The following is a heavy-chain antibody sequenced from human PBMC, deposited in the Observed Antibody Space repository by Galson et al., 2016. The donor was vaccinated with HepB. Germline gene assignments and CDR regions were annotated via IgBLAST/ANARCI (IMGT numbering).Heavy chain of an antibody. CDR2: VRSKAFGGTT. CDR1: GFTIGDYA. Sequence: SLRLSCAASGFTIGDYAMSWFRQAPGKGPEWVGFVRSKAFGGTTEYAASVKGRFTISRDDSRSIAYLQMNSLKTEDTGVYYCRSPLYSTSPRTMDVWGQGTTVTVSS. J-gene: IGHJ6*02. D-gene: IGHD2-21*01. CDR3: RSPLYSTSPRTMDV. V-gene: IGHV3-49*03.